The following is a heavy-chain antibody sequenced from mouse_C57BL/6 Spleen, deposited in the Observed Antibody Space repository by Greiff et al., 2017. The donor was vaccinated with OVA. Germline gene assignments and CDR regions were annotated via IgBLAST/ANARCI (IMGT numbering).Heavy chain of an antibody. D-gene: IGHD4-1*01. CDR2: IRNKANGYTT. CDR1: GFTFTDYY. Sequence: DVMLVESGGGLVQPGGSLSLSCAASGFTFTDYYMSWVRQPPGKALEWLGFIRNKANGYTTEYSASVKGRFTISRDNSQSILYLQMNALRAEDSATYYCARYNWEGFAYWGQGTLVTVSA. CDR3: ARYNWEGFAY. J-gene: IGHJ3*01. V-gene: IGHV7-3*01.